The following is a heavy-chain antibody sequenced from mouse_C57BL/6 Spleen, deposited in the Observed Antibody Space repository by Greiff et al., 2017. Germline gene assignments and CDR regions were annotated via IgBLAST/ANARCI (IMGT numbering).Heavy chain of an antibody. CDR3: ARPPLYGNYDGDAMDY. CDR1: GYTFTSYW. V-gene: IGHV1-55*01. D-gene: IGHD2-1*01. CDR2: IYPGSGST. Sequence: QVQLQQPGAELVKPGASVKMSCKASGYTFTSYWITWVKQRPGQGLEWIGDIYPGSGSTNYNEKFKSKATLTVDTSSSTAYMQLSSLTSEDSAVYYCARPPLYGNYDGDAMDYWGQGTSVTVSS. J-gene: IGHJ4*01.